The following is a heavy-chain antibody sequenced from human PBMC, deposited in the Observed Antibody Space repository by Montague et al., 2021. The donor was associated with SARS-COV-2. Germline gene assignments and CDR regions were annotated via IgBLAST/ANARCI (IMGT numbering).Heavy chain of an antibody. Sequence: SETLSLTCTVSGGSISSRSYYWGWIRQPPGQGLEWIGSIYYSGSTYYNPSLKSRVTISVDTSKNQFSLTLSSVTAAATAVYYCARLRGDYGGTYDTFDIWAQGTMVTVPS. V-gene: IGHV4-39*01. CDR3: ARLRGDYGGTYDTFDI. CDR2: IYYSGST. J-gene: IGHJ3*02. CDR1: GGSISSRSYY. D-gene: IGHD4-23*01.